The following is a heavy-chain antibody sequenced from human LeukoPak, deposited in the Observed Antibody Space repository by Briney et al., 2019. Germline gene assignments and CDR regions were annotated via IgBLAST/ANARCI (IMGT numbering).Heavy chain of an antibody. V-gene: IGHV3-9*01. CDR1: GFTFDDYA. J-gene: IGHJ4*02. Sequence: PGGSLRLSCAASGFTFDDYAMHWVRQAPGKGLEWVSGISWNSGSIGYADSVKGRFTISRDNAKNSLYLQMNSLRAEDTALYYCEKETKGGSGSPVGVDYWGQEPLVTVSS. CDR2: ISWNSGSI. CDR3: EKETKGGSGSPVGVDY. D-gene: IGHD6-25*01.